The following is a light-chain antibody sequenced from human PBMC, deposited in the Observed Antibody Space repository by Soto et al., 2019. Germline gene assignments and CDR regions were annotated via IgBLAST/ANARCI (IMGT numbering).Light chain of an antibody. CDR3: QQYGSSPYT. Sequence: EIVLTQSPGTLSLSPGERATLSCRASQSGSTNYLAWYQQKPGQSPRLLIYGATSRATGIPDRFSGSGSGTDFILTISRLEPEDFALYFCQQYGSSPYTFAQGTKLDIK. V-gene: IGKV3-20*01. CDR1: QSGSTNY. J-gene: IGKJ2*01. CDR2: GAT.